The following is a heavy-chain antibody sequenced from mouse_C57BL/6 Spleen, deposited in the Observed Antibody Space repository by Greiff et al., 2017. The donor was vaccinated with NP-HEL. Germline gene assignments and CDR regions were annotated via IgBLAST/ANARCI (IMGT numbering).Heavy chain of an antibody. CDR2: IDPSDSYT. V-gene: IGHV1-50*01. D-gene: IGHD4-1*01. CDR3: ARPNWAWFAY. Sequence: QVQLKQPGAELVKPGASVKLSCKASGYTFTSYWMQWVKQRPGQGLEWIGEIDPSDSYTNYNQKFKGKATLTVDTSSSTAYMQLSSLTSEDSAVYYCARPNWAWFAYWGQGTLVTVSA. J-gene: IGHJ3*01. CDR1: GYTFTSYW.